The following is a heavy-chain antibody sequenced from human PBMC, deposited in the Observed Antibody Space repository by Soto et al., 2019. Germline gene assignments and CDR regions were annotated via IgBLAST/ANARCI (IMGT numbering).Heavy chain of an antibody. CDR1: GFPFTSSA. D-gene: IGHD6-13*01. J-gene: IGHJ4*02. Sequence: GASLKVSCKASGFPFTSSAVQWVRQARGQRLEWIGWIVVGSGNTNYAQKFQERVTITRDMSTSTAYMELSSLRSEDTAVYYCAALGPSSSWIDYWGQGTLVTVSS. V-gene: IGHV1-58*01. CDR2: IVVGSGNT. CDR3: AALGPSSSWIDY.